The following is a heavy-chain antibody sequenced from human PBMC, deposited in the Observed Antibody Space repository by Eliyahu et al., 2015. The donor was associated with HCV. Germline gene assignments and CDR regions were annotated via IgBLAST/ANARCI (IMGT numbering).Heavy chain of an antibody. CDR3: ASGGGGIAVAGTGGWFDP. Sequence: QVQLQESGPGLVKPSETLSLTCTVSGGSXXTYYWSWIRQPPGKGLEWIGYIHYSGSTNYNPSLKSRVTISVDPSKNQFSLNLTSVTAADTAVYYCASGGGGIAVAGTGGWFDPWGQGTLVTVSS. CDR1: GGSXXTYY. CDR2: IHYSGST. J-gene: IGHJ5*02. V-gene: IGHV4-59*01. D-gene: IGHD6-19*01.